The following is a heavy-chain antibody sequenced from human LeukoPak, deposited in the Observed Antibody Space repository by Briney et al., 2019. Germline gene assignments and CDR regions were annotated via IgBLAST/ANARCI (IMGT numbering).Heavy chain of an antibody. CDR3: AGARDVLLWFGELSCYFDY. CDR2: ISSSGSTI. CDR1: GFTFSDYY. Sequence: GGSLRLSCAASGFTFSDYYMSWIRQAPGKGLEWVSYISSSGSTIYYADSVKGRFTISRDNAKNSLYLQMNSLRAEDTAVYYCAGARDVLLWFGELSCYFDYWGQGTLVTVSS. D-gene: IGHD3-10*01. V-gene: IGHV3-11*01. J-gene: IGHJ4*02.